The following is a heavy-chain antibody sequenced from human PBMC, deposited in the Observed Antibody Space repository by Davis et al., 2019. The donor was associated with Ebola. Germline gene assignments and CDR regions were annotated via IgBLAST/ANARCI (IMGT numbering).Heavy chain of an antibody. D-gene: IGHD4-17*01. CDR3: ARGDHGDYYYYGMDV. V-gene: IGHV1-8*02. CDR2: MNPNSGNT. Sequence: ASVKVSCKASGGTFSSYAINWVRQATGQGLEWMGWMNPNSGNTGYAQKFQGRVTMTRNTSISTAYMELSSLRSEDTAVYYCARGDHGDYYYYGMDVWGQGTTVTVSS. J-gene: IGHJ6*02. CDR1: GGTFSSYA.